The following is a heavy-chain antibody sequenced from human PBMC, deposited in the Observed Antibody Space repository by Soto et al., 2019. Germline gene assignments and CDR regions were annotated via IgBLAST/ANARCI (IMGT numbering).Heavy chain of an antibody. V-gene: IGHV3-7*01. CDR2: IKQDEREK. CDR3: ARDDSASSFSGHWFDH. J-gene: IGHJ5*02. CDR1: GFTFSSYS. Sequence: PGGSLRLSCAASGFTFSSYSMNWVRQAPGKGLEWVANIKQDEREKYYLDSVRGRFTISRDNAKNLLFLEMNILTADDTAIFYCARDDSASSFSGHWFDHWGQGILVTVSS. D-gene: IGHD3-10*01.